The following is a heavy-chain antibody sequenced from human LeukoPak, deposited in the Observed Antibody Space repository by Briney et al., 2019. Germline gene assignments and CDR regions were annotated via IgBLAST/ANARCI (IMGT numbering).Heavy chain of an antibody. D-gene: IGHD2-15*01. V-gene: IGHV3-23*01. CDR2: ISNSGGGT. CDR1: GFTFSSYA. CDR3: AKEFGSGYFDY. Sequence: PGGSLRLSCAASGFTFSSYAMSWVRQAPGKGLEWVSAISNSGGGTYYADSVKGRFTISRDNSKNTLYLQMNSLRAEHTAVNFCAKEFGSGYFDYWGQRTLVTVSS. J-gene: IGHJ4*02.